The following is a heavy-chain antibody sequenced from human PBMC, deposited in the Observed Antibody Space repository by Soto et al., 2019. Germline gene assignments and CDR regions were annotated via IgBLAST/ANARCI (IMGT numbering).Heavy chain of an antibody. CDR1: GFTSTNYV. Sequence: PGGSLSLSCAASGFTSTNYVMNWVRQAPGKGLEWVSSISGSGTTTFYADSVKGRFIISRDNSKNTLYLQMNSLRAEDTALYYCAKDRVGGVPDAFDIWGQGTMVTVSS. CDR2: ISGSGTTT. D-gene: IGHD2-8*01. J-gene: IGHJ3*02. CDR3: AKDRVGGVPDAFDI. V-gene: IGHV3-23*01.